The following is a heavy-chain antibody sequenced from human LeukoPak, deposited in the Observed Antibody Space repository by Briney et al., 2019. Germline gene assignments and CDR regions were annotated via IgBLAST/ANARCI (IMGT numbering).Heavy chain of an antibody. J-gene: IGHJ4*02. Sequence: GASVKVSCKASGYTFTSYGISWVRQAPGQGLEWMGWISAYNGNTNYAQKLQGRVTMTTDTSTSTAYMELRSLRSDDTAVYYCARVLEAVSEDEVRGPDMEEDTNWGQGTLVTVSS. CDR3: ARVLEAVSEDEVRGPDMEEDTN. CDR1: GYTFTSYG. D-gene: IGHD3-10*01. CDR2: ISAYNGNT. V-gene: IGHV1-18*01.